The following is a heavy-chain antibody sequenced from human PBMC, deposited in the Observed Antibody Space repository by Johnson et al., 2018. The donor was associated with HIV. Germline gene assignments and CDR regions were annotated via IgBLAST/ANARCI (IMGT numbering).Heavy chain of an antibody. V-gene: IGHV3-7*01. CDR1: GFTFTSYW. Sequence: MLLVESGGGLVQPGGSLRLSCVASGFTFTSYWMSWVRQAPGKGLEWVANIKQDESEEYYMDSVRGRFTVSRDSAKNSLYLQMNSLRAEDTDVYYCARLNDYLWGQRGAFDIWGRGTMVSVSS. J-gene: IGHJ3*02. CDR3: ARLNDYLWGQRGAFDI. CDR2: IKQDESEE. D-gene: IGHD3-16*01.